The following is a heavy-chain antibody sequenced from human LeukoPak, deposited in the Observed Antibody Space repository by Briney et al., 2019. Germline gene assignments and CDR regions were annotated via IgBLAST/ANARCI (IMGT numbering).Heavy chain of an antibody. D-gene: IGHD3-22*01. V-gene: IGHV4-59*01. CDR1: GGSISSYD. CDR2: IHYSGST. CDR3: EGGVDYYASSGP. Sequence: SQTLSLTCSVSGGSISSYDWGWIWQPPGKGMKRIGYIHYSGSTNYNPSLRSRVSISVDTSKNQFSLKLSSVTAADTAVYYREGGVDYYASSGPWGKGTLVTVSS. J-gene: IGHJ5*02.